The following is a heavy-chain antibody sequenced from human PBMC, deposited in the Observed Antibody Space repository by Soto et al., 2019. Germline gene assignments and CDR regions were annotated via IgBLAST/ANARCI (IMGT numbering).Heavy chain of an antibody. J-gene: IGHJ6*04. V-gene: IGHV3-30-3*01. D-gene: IGHD1-7*01. CDR1: RFTFSNDA. Sequence: QVQLVESGGGVVQPGRSLRLSCAASRFTFSNDAIHWVRQSPGEGLERVAIISYAGHNMYYADSVKGRITISRDNSKNTLYLQTNSLRAENTDVYYCAVLELYVDYYGLDVWCKGTTVTVSS. CDR3: AVLELYVDYYGLDV. CDR2: ISYAGHNM.